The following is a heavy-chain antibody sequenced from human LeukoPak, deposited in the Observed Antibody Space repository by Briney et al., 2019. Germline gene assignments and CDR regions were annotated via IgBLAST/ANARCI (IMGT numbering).Heavy chain of an antibody. V-gene: IGHV3-30*04. CDR2: ISYDGSNK. Sequence: GGSLRLSCAASGFTFSSYAMHWVRQAPGKGLEWVAVISYDGSNKYYADSVKGRFTISRDNSKNTLYLQMNSLRAEDTAAYYCARSLSSGWDLDYWGQGTLVTVSS. D-gene: IGHD6-19*01. CDR1: GFTFSSYA. J-gene: IGHJ4*02. CDR3: ARSLSSGWDLDY.